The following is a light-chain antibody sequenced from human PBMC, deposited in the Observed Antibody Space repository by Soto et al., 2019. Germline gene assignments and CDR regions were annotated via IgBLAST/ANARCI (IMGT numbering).Light chain of an antibody. V-gene: IGLV2-8*01. CDR1: SSDVGGYSY. J-gene: IGLJ3*02. CDR2: EVT. CDR3: SSFAGANIWV. Sequence: QPVLTQPPSASGSPGQSVTISCTGSSSDVGGYSYVSWYQQHPGKAPKLMIHEVTKRPSGVPDRFSGSKSGNTAFLTVSGLQAEDEADYYCSSFAGANIWVFGGGTKLTVL.